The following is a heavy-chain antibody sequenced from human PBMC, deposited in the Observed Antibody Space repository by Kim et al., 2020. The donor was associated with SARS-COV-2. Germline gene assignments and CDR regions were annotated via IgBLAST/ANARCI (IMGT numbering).Heavy chain of an antibody. CDR1: SGSISSDGYS. CDR2: IYYSGST. J-gene: IGHJ2*01. CDR3: ARVGLGDWYFDL. V-gene: IGHV4-30-2*01. D-gene: IGHD3-9*01. Sequence: SETLSLTCAVSSGSISSDGYSWSWIRQPPGKGLEWIGYIYYSGSTYYNPSLKSRVTISVDRSKNQFSLNLNSVTAADTAVYYCARVGLGDWYFDLWGRG.